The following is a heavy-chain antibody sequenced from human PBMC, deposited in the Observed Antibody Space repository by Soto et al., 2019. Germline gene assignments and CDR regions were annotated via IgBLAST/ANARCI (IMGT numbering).Heavy chain of an antibody. V-gene: IGHV3-23*01. D-gene: IGHD3-16*02. J-gene: IGHJ4*02. CDR1: GFTFSSYA. CDR2: ISGSGGST. Sequence: PGGSLRLSCATSGFTFSSYAMSWVRQAPGKGLEWVSAISGSGGSTYYADSVKGRFTISRDNSKNTLYLQINCLRAEDTAVYYCAKDYQNYDYFWGSYPFFPLYYFDYWGQGTLVTVSS. CDR3: AKDYQNYDYFWGSYPFFPLYYFDY.